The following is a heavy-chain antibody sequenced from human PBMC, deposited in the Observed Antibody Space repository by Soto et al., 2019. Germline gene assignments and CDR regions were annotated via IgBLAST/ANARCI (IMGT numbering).Heavy chain of an antibody. D-gene: IGHD2-2*01. V-gene: IGHV1-69*09. J-gene: IGHJ4*02. CDR2: INPLSGIS. Sequence: QVRLVQSGAEVKKPESSVKVSCKTSGGTFVRHVISWVRQAPGQGPEWMGKINPLSGISNYAQKFQDRVTFTADTDSSTAYMELSSLRSDDTAVYYCATPACAATRCSPSHNSDHWGQGTLVTVSS. CDR3: ATPACAATRCSPSHNSDH. CDR1: GGTFVRHV.